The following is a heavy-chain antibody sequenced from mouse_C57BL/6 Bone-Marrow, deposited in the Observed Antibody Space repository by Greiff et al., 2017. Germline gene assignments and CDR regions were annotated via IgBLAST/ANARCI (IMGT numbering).Heavy chain of an antibody. CDR2: INPNYGTT. CDR3: ARGGQAYYSKEGPAWFAY. D-gene: IGHD2-5*01. Sequence: VQLKESGPELVKPGASVKISCKASGYSFTDYNMNWVKQSNGKSLEWIGVINPNYGTTSYNQKFKGKATLTVDQSSSTAYMQLNSLTSEDSAGYYCARGGQAYYSKEGPAWFAYWGQGTLVTVSA. CDR1: GYSFTDYN. J-gene: IGHJ3*01. V-gene: IGHV1-39*01.